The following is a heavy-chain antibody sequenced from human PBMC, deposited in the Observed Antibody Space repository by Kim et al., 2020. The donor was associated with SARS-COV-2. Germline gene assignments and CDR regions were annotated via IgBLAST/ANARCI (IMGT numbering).Heavy chain of an antibody. Sequence: ASVKVSCKASGYTFTGYYMHWVRQAPGQGLEWMGWINPNSGGTNYAQKFQGRVTMTRDTSISTAYMELSRLRSDDTAVYYCARYQSGKNYYGSGSYNLWGQGTLVTVSS. CDR1: GYTFTGYY. V-gene: IGHV1-2*02. CDR2: INPNSGGT. CDR3: ARYQSGKNYYGSGSYNL. D-gene: IGHD3-10*01. J-gene: IGHJ4*02.